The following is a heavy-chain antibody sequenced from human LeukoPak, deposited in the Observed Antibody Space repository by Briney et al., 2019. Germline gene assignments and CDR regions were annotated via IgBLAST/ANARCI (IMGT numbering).Heavy chain of an antibody. J-gene: IGHJ4*02. CDR1: GGSISSYY. CDR2: IYTSGST. Sequence: PSETLSLTCTVSGGSISSYYWSWLRQPAGKGLEWIGRIYTSGSTNYNPSLKSRVTMSVDTSKNQFSLKLSSVTAADTAVYYCARDKYDILTGYEYFDYWGQRTLVTVSS. D-gene: IGHD3-9*01. CDR3: ARDKYDILTGYEYFDY. V-gene: IGHV4-4*07.